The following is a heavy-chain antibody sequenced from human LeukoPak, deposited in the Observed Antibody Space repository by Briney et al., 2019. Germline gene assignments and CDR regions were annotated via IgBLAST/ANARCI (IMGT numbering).Heavy chain of an antibody. CDR3: ARDGNCSGGSCPDAFDI. Sequence: SVKVSCKASGGTFSSYAISWVRQAPGQGLEWMGGIIPIFGTANYAQKFQGRVTITADESTSTAYMELSSLRSEDTAVFYCARDGNCSGGSCPDAFDIWGQGTMVTVSS. CDR2: IIPIFGTA. V-gene: IGHV1-69*13. J-gene: IGHJ3*02. D-gene: IGHD2-15*01. CDR1: GGTFSSYA.